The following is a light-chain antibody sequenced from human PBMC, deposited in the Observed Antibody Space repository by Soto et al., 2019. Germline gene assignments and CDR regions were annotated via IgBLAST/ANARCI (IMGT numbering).Light chain of an antibody. V-gene: IGKV1-27*01. J-gene: IGKJ4*01. Sequence: DIQMTQSPSSLSASLGDRVTITCRASQGIGVYLAWFQQKLGKVPRLLIYAASALQSGVPSRFSGGGSGTDFTLTINSLQPEDVATYYCQKYNSAPLTFGGGTKVDIK. CDR1: QGIGVY. CDR3: QKYNSAPLT. CDR2: AAS.